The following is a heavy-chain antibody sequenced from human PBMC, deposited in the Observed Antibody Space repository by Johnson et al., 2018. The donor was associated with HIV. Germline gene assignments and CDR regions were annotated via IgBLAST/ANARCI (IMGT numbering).Heavy chain of an antibody. V-gene: IGHV3-30*04. D-gene: IGHD3-9*01. Sequence: QVQLVESGGGVVQPGRSLRLSCAASGFTFSSYAMHWVRQAPGKGLEWVAVISYDGSNKYYADSVKGRFTISRDNSKNTLYLQMNSLRTEDTALYYCARAGDYDVLTGSLLRGTFDVWGQGTMVTFSS. CDR2: ISYDGSNK. CDR1: GFTFSSYA. J-gene: IGHJ3*01. CDR3: ARAGDYDVLTGSLLRGTFDV.